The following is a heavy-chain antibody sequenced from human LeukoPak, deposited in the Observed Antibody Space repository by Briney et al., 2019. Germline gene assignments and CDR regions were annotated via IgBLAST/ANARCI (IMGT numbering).Heavy chain of an antibody. V-gene: IGHV4-34*01. D-gene: IGHD5-18*01. CDR2: INHSGST. CDR1: GGSFSGYY. CDR3: ARGRLGYSYGWRY. J-gene: IGHJ4*02. Sequence: SETLSLTCAVYGGSFSGYYWSWIRQPPGKGLEWIGEINHSGSTNYNPSLKSRVTISVDTSKNQFSLKLSSVTAADTAVYYCARGRLGYSYGWRYWGQGTLVTVSS.